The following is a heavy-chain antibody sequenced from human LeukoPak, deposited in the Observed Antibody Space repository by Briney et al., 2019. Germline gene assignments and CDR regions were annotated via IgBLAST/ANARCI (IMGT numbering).Heavy chain of an antibody. J-gene: IGHJ4*02. CDR3: AKGTPNDY. CDR2: ISYDGSNK. V-gene: IGHV3-30*18. Sequence: GGSLRLSCAASGFTFSSYGMHWVRQAPGKGLEWVAVISYDGSNKYYADSVKGRFTISRDNSKNTLYLQMNSLRAEDTAVYYCAKGTPNDYWGQGTLVTVSS. D-gene: IGHD2-2*01. CDR1: GFTFSSYG.